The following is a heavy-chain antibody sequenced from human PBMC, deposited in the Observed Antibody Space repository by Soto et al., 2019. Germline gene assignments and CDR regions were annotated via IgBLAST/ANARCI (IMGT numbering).Heavy chain of an antibody. CDR3: ASSSTIGYYYYYYMDV. CDR2: INHSGST. D-gene: IGHD1-1*01. Sequence: PSETLSLTCAVYGGSFSGYYWSWIRQPPGKGLEWIGEINHSGSTNYNPSLKSRVTISVDTSKNQFSLKLSSVTAADTAVYYCASSSTIGYYYYYYMDVWCKGTSVTVSS. V-gene: IGHV4-34*01. J-gene: IGHJ6*03. CDR1: GGSFSGYY.